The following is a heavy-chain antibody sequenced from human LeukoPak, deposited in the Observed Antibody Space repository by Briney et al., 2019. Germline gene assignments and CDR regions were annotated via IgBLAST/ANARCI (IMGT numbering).Heavy chain of an antibody. V-gene: IGHV3-7*03. D-gene: IGHD5-18*01. CDR1: GFTFSNYW. CDR2: IKEEGSEK. J-gene: IGHJ4*02. CDR3: AKIGRTAMVCDY. Sequence: GGSLRLSCAASGFTFSNYWMSWVRQAPGKGLEGVANIKEEGSEKYYVDAVKGRFTISRDNAKNSLYLQMNSLRAEDTAIYYCAKIGRTAMVCDYWGQGTLVTVSS.